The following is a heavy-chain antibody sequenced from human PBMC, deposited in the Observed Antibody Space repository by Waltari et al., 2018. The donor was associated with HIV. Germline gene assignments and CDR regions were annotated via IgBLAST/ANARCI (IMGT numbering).Heavy chain of an antibody. J-gene: IGHJ4*02. CDR2: IIPISGDT. CDR1: GYIFNGYY. D-gene: IGHD3-16*01. V-gene: IGHV1-2*02. CDR3: AREEAQVLRAMGY. Sequence: QVQLVQSGAEVKKPGASVKVSCKASGYIFNGYYMHWVRQAPGQRLEWMGLIIPISGDTNNAQKFQCRLTMTRETSISTAYVELGRLRSDDTAVYDCAREEAQVLRAMGYWGQGTLVTVSS.